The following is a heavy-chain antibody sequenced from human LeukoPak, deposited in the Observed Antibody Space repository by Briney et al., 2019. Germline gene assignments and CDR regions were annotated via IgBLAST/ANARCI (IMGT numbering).Heavy chain of an antibody. Sequence: GGSLRLSCAASGFPFNSYALNWVRQAPGKGLEWVAVISYNGINTYYADSVKGRFTISRDNSRNTVYVQMNSLTPEDTAVYYCTIGSTSLPTYGMDVWGQGTTVTVSS. D-gene: IGHD2-2*01. CDR2: ISYNGINT. CDR1: GFPFNSYA. J-gene: IGHJ6*02. V-gene: IGHV3-30*14. CDR3: TIGSTSLPTYGMDV.